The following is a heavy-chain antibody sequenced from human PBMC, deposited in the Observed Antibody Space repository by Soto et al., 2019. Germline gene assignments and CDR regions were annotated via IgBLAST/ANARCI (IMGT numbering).Heavy chain of an antibody. V-gene: IGHV4-39*01. CDR2: IYYSGST. Sequence: SETLSLTCTVSGGSISSSSYYWGWIRQPPGKGLEWIGSIYYSGSTYYNPSLKSRVTISVDTSKNQFSLKLSSVTAADTAVYYCARHAKTTTARRFDYWGQGTLVTVS. CDR1: GGSISSSSYY. J-gene: IGHJ4*02. CDR3: ARHAKTTTARRFDY. D-gene: IGHD4-17*01.